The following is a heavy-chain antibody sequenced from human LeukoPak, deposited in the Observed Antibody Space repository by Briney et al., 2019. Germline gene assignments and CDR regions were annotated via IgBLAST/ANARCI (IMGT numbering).Heavy chain of an antibody. CDR1: GFTFSSYS. CDR2: ITSSGSYI. V-gene: IGHV3-21*01. J-gene: IGHJ4*02. D-gene: IGHD1-26*01. CDR3: AREGSGSHRGHFDY. Sequence: MAGGSLRLSCAASGFTFSSYSMNWVRQAPGKGLEWVSSITSSGSYIYYTDSVQGRFTISRDNAENSLYLQMNSLRADDTAVYYCAREGSGSHRGHFDYWGQGTLVTVSS.